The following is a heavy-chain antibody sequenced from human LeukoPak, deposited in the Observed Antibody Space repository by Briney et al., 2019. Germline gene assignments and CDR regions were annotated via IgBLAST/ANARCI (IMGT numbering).Heavy chain of an antibody. Sequence: GGSLRLSCEASGVTVNSNYMNWVRQAPGQGLEWVSVIYSGGSGVITYYADSVKGRFAISRDSSKNTLYLQMNSLRAEDTAVYYCARESPDRPGFDYWGQGTLVTVSS. V-gene: IGHV3-53*01. CDR2: IYSGGSGVIT. CDR1: GVTVNSNY. CDR3: ARESPDRPGFDY. J-gene: IGHJ4*02. D-gene: IGHD6-6*01.